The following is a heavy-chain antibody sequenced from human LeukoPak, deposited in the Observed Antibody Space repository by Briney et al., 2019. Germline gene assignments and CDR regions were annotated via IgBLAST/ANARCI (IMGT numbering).Heavy chain of an antibody. J-gene: IGHJ4*02. CDR2: IDNSGST. V-gene: IGHV4-61*01. D-gene: IGHD2-15*01. CDR3: ARDSIKGST. CDR1: GGSVSSGSYY. Sequence: SETLSLTCTVSGGSVSSGSYYWSWIRQPPGKGLEWIGYIDNSGSTKYNPSLKSRVTISVDTSKNQFSLKVSSVTAADTAVYYCARDSIKGSTWGQGTLVTVSS.